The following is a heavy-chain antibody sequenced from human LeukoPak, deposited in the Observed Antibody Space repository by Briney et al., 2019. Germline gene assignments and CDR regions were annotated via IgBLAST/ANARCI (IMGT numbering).Heavy chain of an antibody. J-gene: IGHJ4*02. CDR1: GGSISGYY. Sequence: SETLSLTCTVSGGSISGYYWSWIRQPPGKGLEWIGYIYYSGSTNYNPSLKSRVTISVDTSKNQFSLKLSSVTAADTAVYYCARAKQQLVQGPWFDYWGQGTLVTVSS. CDR3: ARAKQQLVQGPWFDY. CDR2: IYYSGST. D-gene: IGHD6-13*01. V-gene: IGHV4-59*01.